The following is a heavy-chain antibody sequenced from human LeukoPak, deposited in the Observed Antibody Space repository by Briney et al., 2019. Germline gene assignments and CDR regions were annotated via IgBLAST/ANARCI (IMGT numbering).Heavy chain of an antibody. V-gene: IGHV4-59*01. J-gene: IGHJ3*02. CDR2: IYYSGST. CDR1: GGSISSYY. D-gene: IGHD3-22*01. Sequence: PSETLSLTCTVSGGSISSYYWSCIRQPPGKGLEWIGYIYYSGSTNYNPSLKSRVTISVDTSKNQFSLKLSSVTAADTAVYYCARDKDYFDSGGAFDIWGQGTMVTVSS. CDR3: ARDKDYFDSGGAFDI.